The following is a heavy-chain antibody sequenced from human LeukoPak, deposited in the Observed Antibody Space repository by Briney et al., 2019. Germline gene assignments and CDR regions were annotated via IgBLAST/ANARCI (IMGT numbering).Heavy chain of an antibody. CDR2: IYHSGST. Sequence: PSETLSLTCAVSGGSISSGGYSWSWIRQPPGKGLEWIGYIYHSGSTYYNPSLKSRVTISVDTSKNQFSLRLSSVTVADTAIYYCTSDRRISWIYYWGQGSQVTVSS. J-gene: IGHJ4*02. CDR1: GGSISSGGYS. D-gene: IGHD6-13*01. CDR3: TSDRRISWIYY. V-gene: IGHV4-30-2*01.